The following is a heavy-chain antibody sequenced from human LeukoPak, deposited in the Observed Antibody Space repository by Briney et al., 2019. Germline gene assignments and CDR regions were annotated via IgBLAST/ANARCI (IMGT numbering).Heavy chain of an antibody. CDR1: GFTFSSYA. D-gene: IGHD5-12*01. V-gene: IGHV3-30-3*01. CDR3: ASSRWLRYGMDV. CDR2: ISYDGSNK. J-gene: IGHJ6*02. Sequence: GGSLRLSCAASGFTFSSYAMHWVRQAPGKGLEWVAVISYDGSNKYYADSVKGRFTISRDNSKNTLYLQMNSLRAEDTAVYYCASSRWLRYGMDVWGQGTTVTVSS.